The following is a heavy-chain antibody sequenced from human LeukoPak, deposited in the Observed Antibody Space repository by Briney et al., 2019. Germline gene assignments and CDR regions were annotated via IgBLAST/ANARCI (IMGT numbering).Heavy chain of an antibody. CDR1: GFTFSSYA. J-gene: IGHJ4*02. CDR3: AKDGAFGGVIVAAFDY. V-gene: IGHV3-23*01. CDR2: INGNGGTT. Sequence: GGSLRLSCAASGFTFSSYALSWVRQAPGKGLEWVSTINGNGGTTYYTESVKGRFTISRDNSRHTLYLQMNSLRAEDTAVYYCAKDGAFGGVIVAAFDYWGQGTLVTVSS. D-gene: IGHD3-16*02.